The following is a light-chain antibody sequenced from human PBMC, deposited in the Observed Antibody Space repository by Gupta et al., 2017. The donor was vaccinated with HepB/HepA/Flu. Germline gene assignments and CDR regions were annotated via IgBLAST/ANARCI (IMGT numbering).Light chain of an antibody. J-gene: IGLJ2*01. CDR1: SSNVGRNN. Sequence: QSVLTQSTSVSGTPGQRVTISFSGSSSNVGRNNVNLYQQLPGTAPKLLIYYNDERPSGVPDRISGSKSGTSASLAISGLQAEDEADYYCAAWDTSLNVVVFGGGTKLTVL. V-gene: IGLV1-44*01. CDR3: AAWDTSLNVVV. CDR2: YND.